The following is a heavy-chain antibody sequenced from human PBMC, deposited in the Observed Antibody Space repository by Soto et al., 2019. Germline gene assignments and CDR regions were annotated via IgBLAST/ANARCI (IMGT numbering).Heavy chain of an antibody. CDR2: IKQDGSEK. J-gene: IGHJ6*02. D-gene: IGHD2-15*01. CDR3: ARDAARYYGMDV. V-gene: IGHV3-7*01. Sequence: EVQLVESGGGWVQPGGSLRLSCAASGFTFTNFWMRWVRQAPGKGLEWVANIKQDGSEKYYVDSVKGRFTSSRDNAKNSLYLQMNSLRVEDTAVYFCARDAARYYGMDVWGHGTTVTGSS. CDR1: GFTFTNFW.